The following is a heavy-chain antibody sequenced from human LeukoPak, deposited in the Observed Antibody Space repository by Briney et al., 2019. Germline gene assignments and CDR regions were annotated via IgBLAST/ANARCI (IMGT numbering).Heavy chain of an antibody. J-gene: IGHJ4*02. CDR2: IYPGDSDT. Sequence: GESLKISCEGSGYTFTSYWIGWVRQMPGKGLEWMGIIYPGDSDTRYSPSFQGQVTISADKSISTAFLQWSSLKASDTAMYYCALVFTDRYFDYWGQGTLVTVSS. CDR3: ALVFTDRYFDY. CDR1: GYTFTSYW. V-gene: IGHV5-51*01. D-gene: IGHD6-13*01.